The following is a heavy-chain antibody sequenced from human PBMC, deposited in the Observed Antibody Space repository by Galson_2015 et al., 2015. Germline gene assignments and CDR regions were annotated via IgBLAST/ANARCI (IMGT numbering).Heavy chain of an antibody. Sequence: SLRLSCAASGFTVSTNYMTWVRHAPGKGLEWLSIIYSGGSTYYADSVKGRFAISRDNSKNTLDLQMNSLRAEDTAVYYCATVTKPLRYFDSWGQGTLVTVSS. CDR3: ATVTKPLRYFDS. CDR2: IYSGGST. D-gene: IGHD3-9*01. CDR1: GFTVSTNY. V-gene: IGHV3-53*01. J-gene: IGHJ4*02.